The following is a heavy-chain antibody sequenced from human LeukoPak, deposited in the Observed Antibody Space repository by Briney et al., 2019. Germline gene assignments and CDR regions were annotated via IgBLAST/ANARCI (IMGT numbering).Heavy chain of an antibody. CDR3: ARERGRGAAAGYYFDY. V-gene: IGHV3-21*01. J-gene: IGHJ4*02. D-gene: IGHD6-13*01. CDR1: GFTFSSYS. Sequence: GGSLRLXCAASGFTFSSYSMNWVRQAPGKGLEWVSSISSSSSYIYYADSGRGRFTISRDNAKNSLYLQMNSLRAEDTAVYYSARERGRGAAAGYYFDYWGQGTLVTVSS. CDR2: ISSSSSYI.